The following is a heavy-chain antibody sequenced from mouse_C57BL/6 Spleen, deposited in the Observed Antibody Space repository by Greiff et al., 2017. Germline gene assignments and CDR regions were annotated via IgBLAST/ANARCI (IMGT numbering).Heavy chain of an antibody. CDR2: INPSNGGT. J-gene: IGHJ4*01. D-gene: IGHD4-1*02. CDR3: ARDIQLGRVYYAMDY. V-gene: IGHV1-53*01. CDR1: GYTFTSYW. Sequence: QVQLQQPGTELVKPGASVKLSCKASGYTFTSYWMHWVKQRPGQGLEWIGNINPSNGGTKYNEKFKSKATLTVDKSSSTAYLQLSSLTSEDSAVYYCARDIQLGRVYYAMDYWGQGTSVTVSS.